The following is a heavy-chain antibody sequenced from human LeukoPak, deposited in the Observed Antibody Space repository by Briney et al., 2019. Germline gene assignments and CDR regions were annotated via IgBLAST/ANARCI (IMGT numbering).Heavy chain of an antibody. CDR3: AKAKGGL. J-gene: IGHJ4*02. D-gene: IGHD2-15*01. V-gene: IGHV3-23*01. CDR1: GFTFSIYT. CDR2: ISGSGDNT. Sequence: PGGSLRLSCVASGFTFSIYTMTWVRQAPGKGLEWVSSISGSGDNTYFADSAKGRFTLSRDNSRNTLFLQMDSLRVEDTAVYYCAKAKGGLWGQGTLVTVSS.